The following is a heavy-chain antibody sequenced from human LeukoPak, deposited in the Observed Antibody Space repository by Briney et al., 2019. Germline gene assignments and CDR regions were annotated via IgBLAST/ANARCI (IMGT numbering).Heavy chain of an antibody. CDR1: GYSISSGFY. CDR2: FFHSGST. J-gene: IGHJ6*03. V-gene: IGHV4-38-2*02. CDR3: ARSANYYYYMDV. Sequence: PSETLSLTCSVSGYSISSGFYWGWIRPPPGKGLEWIGSFFHSGSTYYNPSLKSRITISVDTSKNQFSLKLSSVTAADTAVYYCARSANYYYYMDVWGKGTTVTISS.